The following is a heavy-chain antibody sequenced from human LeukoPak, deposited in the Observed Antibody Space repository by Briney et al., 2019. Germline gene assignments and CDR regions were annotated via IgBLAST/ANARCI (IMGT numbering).Heavy chain of an antibody. V-gene: IGHV1-24*01. D-gene: IGHD5-24*01. Sequence: ASLKVSCKVPGNTLSELSMHLVRQAPGKGLEWMGGFDPEDGETIYAQKFQGRVTMTEDTFTDTAYMELRSLTSDDTAVYYCTTPRDGYWRSYFDYWGQGTLVTVSS. CDR2: FDPEDGET. CDR3: TTPRDGYWRSYFDY. J-gene: IGHJ4*02. CDR1: GNTLSELS.